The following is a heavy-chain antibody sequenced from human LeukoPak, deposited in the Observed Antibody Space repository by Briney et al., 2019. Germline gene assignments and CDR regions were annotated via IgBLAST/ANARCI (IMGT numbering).Heavy chain of an antibody. D-gene: IGHD4-23*01. CDR2: ISGRGGST. CDR1: GFTFSSYA. CDR3: AKLNGYGGYPVAY. Sequence: SGGSLRLSCAASGFTFSSYAMSWVRQAPGKGGEWGSAISGRGGSTYYADSVKGRFTISRDNSNNTLYLKMNSLRADDTPVYYSAKLNGYGGYPVAYWGQGPLVPVSS. V-gene: IGHV3-23*01. J-gene: IGHJ4*02.